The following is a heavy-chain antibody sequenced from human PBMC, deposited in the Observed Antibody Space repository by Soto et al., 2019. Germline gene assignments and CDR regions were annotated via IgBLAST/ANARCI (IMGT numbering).Heavy chain of an antibody. CDR1: GGPFSGYY. D-gene: IGHD3-16*02. J-gene: IGHJ4*02. CDR3: ARGGGSSDYICLSYRQLRPYLLAY. V-gene: IGHV4-34*01. Sequence: PSETLSLTCAVYGGPFSGYYWSWIRQPPGKGLEWIGEINHSGSTNYNPSLKSRVTISVDTSKNQFSLKLSSVTAADTAVYYCARGGGSSDYICLSYRQLRPYLLAYCGQGTLVPGSS. CDR2: INHSGST.